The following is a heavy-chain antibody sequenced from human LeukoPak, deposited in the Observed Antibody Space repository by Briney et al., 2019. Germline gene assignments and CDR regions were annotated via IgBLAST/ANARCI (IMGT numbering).Heavy chain of an antibody. V-gene: IGHV4-34*01. CDR2: INHSGST. D-gene: IGHD1-26*01. CDR1: GGSFSGYY. CDR3: ARGKKLRSALFDY. Sequence: SETLSLTCAVYGGSFSGYYWSWIRQPPGRGLEWIGEINHSGSTNYNPSLKSRVTISVDTSKNQFALKLSSVTAADTAVYYCARGKKLRSALFDYWGQGTLVTVSS. J-gene: IGHJ4*02.